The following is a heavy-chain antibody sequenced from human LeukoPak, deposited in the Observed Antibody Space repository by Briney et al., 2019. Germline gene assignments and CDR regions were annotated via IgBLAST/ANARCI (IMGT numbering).Heavy chain of an antibody. D-gene: IGHD2-21*02. Sequence: GGSLRLSCAASGFTFGSYAMSWVRQAPGKGLEWVSAISGSGGSTYYADSMKGRFTISRDNSKNTLYLQMNSLRAEDTAVYYCAKDPIAYCGGDCHDAFDIWGQGTMVTVSS. CDR3: AKDPIAYCGGDCHDAFDI. J-gene: IGHJ3*02. CDR1: GFTFGSYA. V-gene: IGHV3-23*01. CDR2: ISGSGGST.